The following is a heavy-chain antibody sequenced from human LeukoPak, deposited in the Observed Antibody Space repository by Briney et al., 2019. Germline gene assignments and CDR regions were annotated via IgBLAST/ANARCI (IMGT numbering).Heavy chain of an antibody. CDR1: GFTFTIFG. D-gene: IGHD3-3*01. Sequence: GGSLRLSCAASGFTFTIFGLNWVREAPGKGPGWVSYIDARSGITCYADSVQGRFTISRDNAKESVFLQMNSLRADDTAVYYCARTYDFGRGPPGDAFDNWGPGTLVIVSS. CDR2: IDARSGIT. V-gene: IGHV3-48*01. CDR3: ARTYDFGRGPPGDAFDN. J-gene: IGHJ3*02.